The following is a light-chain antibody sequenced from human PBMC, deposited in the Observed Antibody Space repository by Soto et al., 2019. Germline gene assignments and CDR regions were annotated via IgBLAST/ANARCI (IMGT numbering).Light chain of an antibody. CDR3: SSYTIGNTWV. V-gene: IGLV2-14*03. CDR2: DVG. J-gene: IGLJ3*02. CDR1: SSDVGGYNY. Sequence: QSALTQPASVSGSPGQSITISCTGTSSDVGGYNYVSWYQQHPGRAPKLIISDVGNRPSGISNRFSGSKSGNTASLAISGLQAEDEADYYCSSYTIGNTWVFGGGTKVTVL.